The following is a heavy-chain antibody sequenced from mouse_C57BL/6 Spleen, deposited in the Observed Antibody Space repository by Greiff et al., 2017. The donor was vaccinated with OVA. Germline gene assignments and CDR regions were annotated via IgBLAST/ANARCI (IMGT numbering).Heavy chain of an antibody. J-gene: IGHJ3*01. V-gene: IGHV1-53*01. CDR1: GYTFTSYW. CDR2: INPSNGGT. D-gene: IGHD1-1*01. Sequence: VQLQQSGTELVKPGASVKLSCKASGYTFTSYWMHWVKQRPGQGLEWIGNINPSNGGTNYNEKFKSKATMTVDKSASTSDMQLSSLTSEDSAVYYCAIGSSYGGFAYWGQGTLVTVSA. CDR3: AIGSSYGGFAY.